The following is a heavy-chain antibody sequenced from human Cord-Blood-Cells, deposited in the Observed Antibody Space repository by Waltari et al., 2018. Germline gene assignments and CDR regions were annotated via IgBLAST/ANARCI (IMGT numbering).Heavy chain of an antibody. CDR3: ARHNSGVLRFLEWLLYFDY. J-gene: IGHJ4*02. D-gene: IGHD3-3*01. CDR1: GGSISSSSYY. V-gene: IGHV4-39*01. Sequence: QLQLQESGPGLVKPSETLSLTCTVSGGSISSSSYYWGWIRQPPGKGQEWIGSIYYSGTTYYNPSLKSRVTISVDTSKNQFSLKLSSVTAADTAVYYCARHNSGVLRFLEWLLYFDYWGQGTLVTVSS. CDR2: IYYSGTT.